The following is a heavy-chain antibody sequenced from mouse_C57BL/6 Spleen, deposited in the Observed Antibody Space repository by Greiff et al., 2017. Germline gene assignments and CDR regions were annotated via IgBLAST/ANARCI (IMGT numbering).Heavy chain of an antibody. Sequence: QVQLQQPGAELVKPGASVKLSCKASGYTFTSYWMHWVKQRPGQGLEWIGMIHPNSGSTNYNEKFKSKATLTVDKSSSTAYMQLSSLTSEDSAVYYCAIGGMYGYDLSYAMDYWGQGTSVTVSS. CDR2: IHPNSGST. D-gene: IGHD2-2*01. CDR1: GYTFTSYW. V-gene: IGHV1-64*01. CDR3: AIGGMYGYDLSYAMDY. J-gene: IGHJ4*01.